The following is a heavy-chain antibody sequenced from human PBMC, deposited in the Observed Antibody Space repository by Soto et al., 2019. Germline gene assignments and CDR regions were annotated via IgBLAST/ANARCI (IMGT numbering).Heavy chain of an antibody. CDR2: ISGSGGST. CDR3: AKRASYYDFWSGYSPY. D-gene: IGHD3-3*01. CDR1: GFTFSSYA. V-gene: IGHV3-23*01. J-gene: IGHJ4*02. Sequence: SGGSLRLSCAASGFTFSSYAMSWVRQAPGKGLEWVSAISGSGGSTYYADSVKGRFTISRDNSKNTLYLQMNSLRAEDTAVYYCAKRASYYDFWSGYSPYWGQGTLVTVSS.